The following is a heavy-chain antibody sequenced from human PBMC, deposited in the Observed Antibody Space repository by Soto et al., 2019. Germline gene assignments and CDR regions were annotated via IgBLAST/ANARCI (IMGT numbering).Heavy chain of an antibody. CDR1: GFTFSSAW. J-gene: IGHJ4*02. V-gene: IGHV3-15*01. D-gene: IGHD2-21*02. CDR3: ATGTGKTDFDY. Sequence: PGGSLRLSCAASGFTFSSAWMSWVRQTPGKGLEWVGRVTRINDGGTTDYAAPVKGRFTISRDDSMNTLYLQMNSLKTEDTAVYYCATGTGKTDFDYWGQGTLVTVSS. CDR2: VTRINDGGTT.